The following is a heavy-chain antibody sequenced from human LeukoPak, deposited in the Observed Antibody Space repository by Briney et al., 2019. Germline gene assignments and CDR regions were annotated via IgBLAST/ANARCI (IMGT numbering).Heavy chain of an antibody. CDR1: GGSISSSSYY. CDR3: ARHAKAGTTSYFDY. D-gene: IGHD1-7*01. V-gene: IGHV4-39*01. Sequence: SETLSLTCTVSGGSISSSSYYWGWISQPPGKGLEWIGSIYYSGSTYYNPSLKSRVTISVDTSKNQFSLKLSSVTAADTAVYYCARHAKAGTTSYFDYWGQGTLVTVSS. CDR2: IYYSGST. J-gene: IGHJ4*02.